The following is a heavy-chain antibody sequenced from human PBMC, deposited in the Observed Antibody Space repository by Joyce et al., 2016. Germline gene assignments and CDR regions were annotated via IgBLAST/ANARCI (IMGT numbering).Heavy chain of an antibody. D-gene: IGHD2-15*01. Sequence: VQLVQSGAEVRKPGASVKVSCKASGFTFTAYYTHWGRQAPGQGLEWMGWINPSSGGTKYAQNFQGRVTMTSDTPITAVDMELSRLTSDDTAVYYCASNRGGSSFDYWGQGTLVTVSS. J-gene: IGHJ4*02. CDR2: INPSSGGT. CDR3: ASNRGGSSFDY. CDR1: GFTFTAYY. V-gene: IGHV1-2*02.